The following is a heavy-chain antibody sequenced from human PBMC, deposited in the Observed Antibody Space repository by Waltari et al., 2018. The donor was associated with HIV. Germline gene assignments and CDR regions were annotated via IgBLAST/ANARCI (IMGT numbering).Heavy chain of an antibody. V-gene: IGHV4-34*01. CDR2: INHSGST. CDR3: ARRILDYYYDSNWYFDL. J-gene: IGHJ2*01. CDR1: GGSFSGYY. Sequence: QAQLQQWGAGLLKPSETLSLTCAVYGGSFSGYYWSCVRQPPGKGLEWIGEINHSGSTNYNPSLKSRVTISVDTSKNQFSLKLSSVTAADTAVYYCARRILDYYYDSNWYFDLWGRGTLVTVSS. D-gene: IGHD3-22*01.